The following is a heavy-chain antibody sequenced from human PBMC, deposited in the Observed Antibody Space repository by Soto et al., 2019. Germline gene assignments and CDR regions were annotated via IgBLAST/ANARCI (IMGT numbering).Heavy chain of an antibody. CDR3: ASEYCTGNSCYSRIFDY. CDR1: GFTFSRYS. D-gene: IGHD2-21*01. Sequence: PGGSLRLSCEGSGFTFSRYSMNWVRQAPGKGLEWVASISSTSTYIYYGDFVKGRFSIARDNAKNSLYLQMDSLRDEDTALYYCASEYCTGNSCYSRIFDYCGQGTRVTVYS. J-gene: IGHJ4*02. CDR2: ISSTSTYI. V-gene: IGHV3-21*01.